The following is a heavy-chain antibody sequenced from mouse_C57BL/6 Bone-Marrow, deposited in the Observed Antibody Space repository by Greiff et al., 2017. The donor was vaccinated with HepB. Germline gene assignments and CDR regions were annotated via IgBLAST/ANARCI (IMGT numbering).Heavy chain of an antibody. D-gene: IGHD2-2*01. Sequence: QVQLQQSGAELARPGASVKMSCKASGYTFTSYTMHWVKQRPGQGLEWIGYINPSSGYTKYNQKFKDKATLTADKSSSTAYMQLSSLTSEDSAVYYCARGGMVTNFDYWGQGTTLTVSS. V-gene: IGHV1-4*01. CDR3: ARGGMVTNFDY. J-gene: IGHJ2*01. CDR2: INPSSGYT. CDR1: GYTFTSYT.